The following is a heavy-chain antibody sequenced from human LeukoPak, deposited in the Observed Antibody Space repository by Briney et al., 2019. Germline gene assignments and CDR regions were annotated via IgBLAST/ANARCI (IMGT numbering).Heavy chain of an antibody. CDR1: GGSISSYY. D-gene: IGHD2-2*01. CDR3: ARLARYCSSTSCLIGWFDP. J-gene: IGHJ5*02. Sequence: SETLSLTCTVSGGSISSYYWSWIRQPAGKGLEWIGYIYYSGSTNYNPSLKSRVTISVDTSKNQFSLKLSSVTAADTAVYYCARLARYCSSTSCLIGWFDPWGQGTLVTVSS. V-gene: IGHV4-59*08. CDR2: IYYSGST.